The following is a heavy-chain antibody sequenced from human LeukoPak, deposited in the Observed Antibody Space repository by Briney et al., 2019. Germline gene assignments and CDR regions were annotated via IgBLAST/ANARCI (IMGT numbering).Heavy chain of an antibody. CDR3: ARVKLSRSSGYSTNWFDP. CDR1: GYTFTSYY. Sequence: ASVKASCKASGYTFTSYYMHWVRQAPGQGLECMGIINPSGGSTSYAQKFQGRVTMTRDTSTSTVYMVLSSLRSEDTAVYYCARVKLSRSSGYSTNWFDPWGQGTLVTVSS. J-gene: IGHJ5*02. V-gene: IGHV1-46*01. D-gene: IGHD6-13*01. CDR2: INPSGGST.